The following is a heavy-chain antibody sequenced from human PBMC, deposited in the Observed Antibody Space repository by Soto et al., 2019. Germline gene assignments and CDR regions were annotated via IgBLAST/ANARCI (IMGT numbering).Heavy chain of an antibody. D-gene: IGHD6-13*01. CDR1: VGTFSSCA. V-gene: IGHV1-69*06. CDR2: IIPIFGTA. Sequence: GASVKVSCKASVGTFSSCAISCVRQAPGQGLEWMGGIIPIFGTANYAQKFQGRVTITADKSTSTAYMELSSLRSEDTAVYYCAREGIAAAGDIDYWGQGTLVTVSS. J-gene: IGHJ4*02. CDR3: AREGIAAAGDIDY.